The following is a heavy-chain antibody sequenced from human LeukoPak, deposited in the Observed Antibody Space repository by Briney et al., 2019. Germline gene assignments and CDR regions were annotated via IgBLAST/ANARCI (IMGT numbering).Heavy chain of an antibody. Sequence: GGSLRLSCAASGFTFGSPWMHWVRQAPGKGLVWVSRINSDGSATAYADSVKGRFTISRDNAENTLYLQMNSLRAEDTAVYYCARGAAGYHSSYFDYWGQGTLVTVSS. J-gene: IGHJ4*02. CDR2: INSDGSAT. V-gene: IGHV3-74*01. CDR1: GFTFGSPW. D-gene: IGHD3-16*02. CDR3: ARGAAGYHSSYFDY.